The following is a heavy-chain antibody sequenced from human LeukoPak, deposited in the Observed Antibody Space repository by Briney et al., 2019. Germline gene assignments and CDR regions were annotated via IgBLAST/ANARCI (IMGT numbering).Heavy chain of an antibody. CDR1: GFTFRNFA. D-gene: IGHD3-10*01. CDR2: LVVTGGAT. CDR3: VIRPPFPTVRGVSVDY. Sequence: GGSLRLSCAASGFTFRNFAMSWVRQVPGKGLEWLSTLVVTGGATYYADSVTGRFIISRDNSKNTLYLQMNSLRAEDSAIYHCVIRPPFPTVRGVSVDYWGQGTLVTVSS. J-gene: IGHJ4*02. V-gene: IGHV3-23*01.